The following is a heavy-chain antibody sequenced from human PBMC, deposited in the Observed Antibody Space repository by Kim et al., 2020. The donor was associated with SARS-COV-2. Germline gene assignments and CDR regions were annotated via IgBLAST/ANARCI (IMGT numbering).Heavy chain of an antibody. CDR2: ISSSGSYI. Sequence: GGSLRLSCAASGFTFSSYTMNWVRQAPGKGLEWVSSISSSGSYIYYADSVKGRFTISRANAKNSLYLQLHSLRAKDAAVSYCARARRYYARCGLEAFVV. CDR1: GFTFSSYT. V-gene: IGHV3-21*01. CDR3: ARARRYYARCGLEAFVV. J-gene: IGHJ3*01. D-gene: IGHD3-22*01.